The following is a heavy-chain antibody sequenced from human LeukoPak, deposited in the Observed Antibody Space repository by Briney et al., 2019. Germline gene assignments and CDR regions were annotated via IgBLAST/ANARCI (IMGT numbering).Heavy chain of an antibody. CDR3: ARVGYCSGGSCYSDYYYGMDV. Sequence: SETLSLTCTVSGGSISTPGYYWSWIRQHPGKGLEWIGYIYYSGSTYYNPSLRSRVTISVDTSKNQFSLKLSSVTAADTAVYYCARVGYCSGGSCYSDYYYGMDVWGQGTTVTVSS. CDR1: GGSISTPGYY. D-gene: IGHD2-15*01. CDR2: IYYSGST. J-gene: IGHJ6*02. V-gene: IGHV4-31*03.